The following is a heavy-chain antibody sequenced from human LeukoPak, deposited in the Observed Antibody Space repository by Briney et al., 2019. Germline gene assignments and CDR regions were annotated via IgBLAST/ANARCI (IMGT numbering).Heavy chain of an antibody. CDR3: ARRHVEYSSSSDPYYFDY. V-gene: IGHV4-59*01. CDR2: LYYSGST. CDR1: GGSISSYY. D-gene: IGHD6-6*01. J-gene: IGHJ4*02. Sequence: PSETLSLTCTVSGGSISSYYWTWIRQPPGKGLQWIGSLYYSGSTNYNPSLKSRVTISVDTSKNQFSLKLSSVTAADTAVYYCARRHVEYSSSSDPYYFDYWGQGTLVTVSS.